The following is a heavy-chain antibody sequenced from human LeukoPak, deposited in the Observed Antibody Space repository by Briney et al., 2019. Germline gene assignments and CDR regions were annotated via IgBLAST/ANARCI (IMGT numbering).Heavy chain of an antibody. CDR2: INPNSGGT. CDR3: ARDGGDEYYYGSGSFDY. J-gene: IGHJ4*02. Sequence: GASVKVSCKASGYTFTGYYMHWVRQAPGQGLEWMGWINPNSGGTNYAQKFQGRVTMTRDTSISTAYMELSRLRSDDTAVYYCARDGGDEYYYGSGSFDYWGQGTLVTVSS. D-gene: IGHD3-10*01. V-gene: IGHV1-2*02. CDR1: GYTFTGYY.